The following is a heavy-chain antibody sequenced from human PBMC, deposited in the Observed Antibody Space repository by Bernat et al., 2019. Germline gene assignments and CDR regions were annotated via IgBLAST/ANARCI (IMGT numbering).Heavy chain of an antibody. D-gene: IGHD6-19*01. CDR1: GFTFSSYA. J-gene: IGHJ4*02. CDR2: ISYDGSNK. V-gene: IGHV3-30*01. Sequence: QVQLVESGGGVVQPGRSLRLSCAASGFTFSSYAMHWVRQAPGKGLEWVAVISYDGSNKYYADSVKGQFTISRDNSKNTLYLQMNSLRAEDTAVYYCGAPRGWYVGEGGQGTLVTVSS. CDR3: GAPRGWYVGE.